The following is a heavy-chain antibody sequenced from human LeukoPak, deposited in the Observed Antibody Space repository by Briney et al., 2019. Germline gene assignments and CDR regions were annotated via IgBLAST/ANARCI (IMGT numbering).Heavy chain of an antibody. CDR3: ARVPGIAAAGIGYYYYGMDV. Sequence: GGSLRLSCAASGFTFSSYDMHWVRQATGKGLEWVSAIGTAGDTYYPGSVKDRFTISRENAKNSLYLQMNSLRAGDTAVYYCARVPGIAAAGIGYYYYGMDVWGQGTTVTVSS. D-gene: IGHD6-13*01. CDR2: IGTAGDT. CDR1: GFTFSSYD. J-gene: IGHJ6*02. V-gene: IGHV3-13*01.